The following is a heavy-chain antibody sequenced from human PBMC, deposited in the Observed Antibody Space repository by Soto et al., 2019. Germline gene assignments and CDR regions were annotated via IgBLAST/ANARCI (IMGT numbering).Heavy chain of an antibody. J-gene: IGHJ4*02. Sequence: QVQLQESGPGLVKPSQTLSLTCTVSGGSISSGDYYWSWIRQPPGKGLEWIGYIYYSGSTYYNPCLKSRVTISVDTSKNQFSLKLSSVTAADTAVYYCARLNYDYVWGSYRYSFDYWGQGTLVTVSS. CDR1: GGSISSGDYY. D-gene: IGHD3-16*02. CDR2: IYYSGST. CDR3: ARLNYDYVWGSYRYSFDY. V-gene: IGHV4-30-4*01.